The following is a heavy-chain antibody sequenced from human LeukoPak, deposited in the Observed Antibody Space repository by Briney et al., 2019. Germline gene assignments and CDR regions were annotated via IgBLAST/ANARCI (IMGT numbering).Heavy chain of an antibody. CDR3: ARTGLLRGAHTKPYYFDY. CDR2: IWYDGSNK. Sequence: GGSLRLSCAASGFTFSSYGMHWVRQAPGKGLEWVAVIWYDGSNKYNADSVKGRSTISRDNSKNTLYLQMNSLRAEDTAVYYCARTGLLRGAHTKPYYFDYWGQGTLVTVSS. J-gene: IGHJ4*02. D-gene: IGHD3-10*01. CDR1: GFTFSSYG. V-gene: IGHV3-33*01.